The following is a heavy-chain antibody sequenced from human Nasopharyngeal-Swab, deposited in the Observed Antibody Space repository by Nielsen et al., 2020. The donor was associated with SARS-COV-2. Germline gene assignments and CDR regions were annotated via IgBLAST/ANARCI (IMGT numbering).Heavy chain of an antibody. CDR3: ARGSLGSFSTVTRIYGMDV. CDR1: GGSFSGYY. V-gene: IGHV4-34*01. CDR2: INHSGST. D-gene: IGHD4-17*01. Sequence: GSLRLSCAVYGGSFSGYYWSWIRQPPGKGLEWIGEINHSGSTNYNPPLKSRVTISVDTSKNQFSLKLSSVTAADTAVYYCARGSLGSFSTVTRIYGMDVWGQGTTVTVSS. J-gene: IGHJ6*02.